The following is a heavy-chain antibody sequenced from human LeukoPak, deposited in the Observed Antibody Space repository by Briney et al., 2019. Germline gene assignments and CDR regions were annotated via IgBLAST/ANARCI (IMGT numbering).Heavy chain of an antibody. D-gene: IGHD6-13*01. CDR2: VYLSETT. CDR1: GGSISSNY. Sequence: SETLSPTCTVPGGSISSNYWTWIRQPPGKGLGGIWYVYLSETTNYNPSLKSRVTISLDTSKNQFSLKLSSVTAADTAVYYCARAATGRLFDYWGQGILVTVSS. CDR3: ARAATGRLFDY. V-gene: IGHV4-59*08. J-gene: IGHJ4*02.